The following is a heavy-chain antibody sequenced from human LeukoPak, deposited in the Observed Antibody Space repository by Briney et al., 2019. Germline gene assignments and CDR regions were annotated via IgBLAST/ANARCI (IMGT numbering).Heavy chain of an antibody. Sequence: GGSLRLSCAASGFTFSNYWMSWVRQAPGKGLEWAAKINQDGSEKHDVDSVKGRFIISRDNGENSLHLQMNSLRAEDTAVYYCARLYYHESSGYRHCDYWGQGTLVTVSS. V-gene: IGHV3-7*01. CDR3: ARLYYHESSGYRHCDY. CDR2: INQDGSEK. D-gene: IGHD3-22*01. J-gene: IGHJ4*02. CDR1: GFTFSNYW.